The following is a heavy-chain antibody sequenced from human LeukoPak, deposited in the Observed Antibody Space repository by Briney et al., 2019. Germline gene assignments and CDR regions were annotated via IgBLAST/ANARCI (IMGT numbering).Heavy chain of an antibody. D-gene: IGHD1-26*01. Sequence: SETLSLTCTVSGGSISNTNYYWGWIRQSPGKGLEWIGSVFYSGSSYCNPSLRSRVTISADTSKNQFSLKLSSVTAADTALYYCASHRRIAVVTCDYFDYWGQGILVTVSS. J-gene: IGHJ4*02. CDR3: ASHRRIAVVTCDYFDY. V-gene: IGHV4-39*01. CDR1: GGSISNTNYY. CDR2: VFYSGSS.